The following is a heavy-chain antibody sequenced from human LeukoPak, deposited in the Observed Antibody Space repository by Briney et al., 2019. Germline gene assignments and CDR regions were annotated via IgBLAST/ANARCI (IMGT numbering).Heavy chain of an antibody. V-gene: IGHV4-34*01. Sequence: SETLSLTCAVYGGSFSGYYWSWIRQPPGKGLEWIGEINHSGSTNYNPSLKSRVTISVDTSKNQFSLKLSSVTAADTAVYYCASLGCSGGSCYSNFDYWGPGTLVTVSS. D-gene: IGHD2-15*01. CDR3: ASLGCSGGSCYSNFDY. J-gene: IGHJ4*02. CDR2: INHSGST. CDR1: GGSFSGYY.